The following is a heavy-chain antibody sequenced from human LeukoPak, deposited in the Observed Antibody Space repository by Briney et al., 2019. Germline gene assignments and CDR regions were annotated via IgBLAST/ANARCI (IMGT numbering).Heavy chain of an antibody. Sequence: ASETLSLTCTVSGGSISSSSYYWGWIRQPPGKGLEWIGSIYYSGSTYYNPSLKSRVTISVDTSKNQFSLKLSSVTAADTAAYYCARGVVGATAKYYFDYWGQGTLVTVSS. CDR3: ARGVVGATAKYYFDY. CDR1: GGSISSSSYY. V-gene: IGHV4-39*01. J-gene: IGHJ4*02. CDR2: IYYSGST. D-gene: IGHD1-26*01.